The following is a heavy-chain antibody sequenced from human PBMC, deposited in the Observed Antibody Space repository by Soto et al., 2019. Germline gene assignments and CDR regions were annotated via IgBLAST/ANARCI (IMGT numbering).Heavy chain of an antibody. V-gene: IGHV1-18*01. D-gene: IGHD3-3*01. J-gene: IGHJ5*02. CDR2: ISAYNGNT. CDR3: ARTHYDFWSGPPNWFDP. CDR1: GYTFTSYG. Sequence: ASVKVSCKASGYTFTSYGISWVRQAPGQGLEWMGWISAYNGNTNYAQKLQGRVTMTTDTSTSTAYMELRSLRSDDTAVYYCARTHYDFWSGPPNWFDPWGQGTLVTVSS.